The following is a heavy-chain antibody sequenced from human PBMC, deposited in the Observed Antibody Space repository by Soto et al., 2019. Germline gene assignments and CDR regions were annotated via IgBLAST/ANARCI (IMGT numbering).Heavy chain of an antibody. V-gene: IGHV4-4*02. CDR2: IYHSGST. D-gene: IGHD3-22*01. CDR1: GDSISTSTW. Sequence: SETLSLTCTVSGDSISTSTWWSWVRQPPGEGLEWIGEIYHSGSTNYNPSLKSRVTISVDKSKNQFSLKLSSVTAADTAVYYCATQDTYYYDSSGTPAAFDIWGQGTIVTVSS. J-gene: IGHJ3*02. CDR3: ATQDTYYYDSSGTPAAFDI.